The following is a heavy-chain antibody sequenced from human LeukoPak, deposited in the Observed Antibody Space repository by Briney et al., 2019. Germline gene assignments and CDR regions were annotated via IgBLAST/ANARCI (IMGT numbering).Heavy chain of an antibody. V-gene: IGHV3-30*18. D-gene: IGHD2-15*01. Sequence: PGRSLRLSCAASGFTFSSYGMHWVRQAPGKGLEWVAVISYDGSNKYYADSVKGRFTISRDNSKNTLYLQMNSLRAEDTAVYYCAKDATDYFGYWGQGTLVTVSS. CDR2: ISYDGSNK. J-gene: IGHJ4*02. CDR1: GFTFSSYG. CDR3: AKDATDYFGY.